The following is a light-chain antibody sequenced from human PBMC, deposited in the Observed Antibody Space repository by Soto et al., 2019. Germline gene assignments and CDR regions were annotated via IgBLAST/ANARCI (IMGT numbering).Light chain of an antibody. CDR2: AAS. V-gene: IGKV1-39*01. CDR3: QQSYSTSVT. J-gene: IGKJ3*01. CDR1: QSISNH. Sequence: DIQMTQSPSTLSASVGDRVTITCRASQSISNHLNWYQQKPGKAPKLLIYAASSLQSGVPSRFSGSGSGTDFTLTISSLQPEDFATYYCQQSYSTSVTFGPGTKVDIK.